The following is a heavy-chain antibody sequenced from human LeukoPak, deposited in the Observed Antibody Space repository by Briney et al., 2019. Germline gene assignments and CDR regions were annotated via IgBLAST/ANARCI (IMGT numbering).Heavy chain of an antibody. Sequence: ASVKVSCKASGGTFSSYAISWVRQAPGQGLEWMGGIIPIFGTANYAQKFQGRVTITTDESTSTAYMELSSLRSEDTAVYYCARSRNPDRVAVAGPRDAFDIWGQGTMVTVSS. D-gene: IGHD6-19*01. CDR3: ARSRNPDRVAVAGPRDAFDI. J-gene: IGHJ3*02. V-gene: IGHV1-69*05. CDR2: IIPIFGTA. CDR1: GGTFSSYA.